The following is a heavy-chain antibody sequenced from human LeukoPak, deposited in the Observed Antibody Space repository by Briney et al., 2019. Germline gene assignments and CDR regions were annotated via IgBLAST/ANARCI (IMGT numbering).Heavy chain of an antibody. CDR1: GFTVSSNY. J-gene: IGHJ4*02. CDR3: ARKYSGTNPFDY. V-gene: IGHV3-53*01. Sequence: PGGSLRLSCAASGFTVSSNYMCWVRQAPGKGLEWVSIINNSGGSTYYADSVKGRFTISRDLSKNTLYLQMNSLRAEDTALYYCARKYSGTNPFDYWGQGTLVTVSS. D-gene: IGHD1-26*01. CDR2: INNSGGST.